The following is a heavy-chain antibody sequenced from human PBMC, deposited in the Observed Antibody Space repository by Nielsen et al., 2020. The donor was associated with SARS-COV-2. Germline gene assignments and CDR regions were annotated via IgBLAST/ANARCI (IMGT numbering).Heavy chain of an antibody. CDR2: IYYSGST. V-gene: IGHV4-59*01. CDR3: ARMATVETYYYGSGSYLPRPRDAFDI. J-gene: IGHJ3*02. Sequence: WIRQPPGKGLEWIGYIYYSGSTNYNPSLKSRVTISVDTSKNQFSLKLSSVTAADTAVYYCARMATVETYYYGSGSYLPRPRDAFDIWGQGTMVTVS. D-gene: IGHD3-10*01.